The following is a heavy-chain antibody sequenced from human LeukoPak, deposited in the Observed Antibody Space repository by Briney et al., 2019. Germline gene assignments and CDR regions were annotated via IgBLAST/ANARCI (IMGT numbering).Heavy chain of an antibody. Sequence: SETLSLTCTVSGGSISSSSYYWGWIRQPPGKGLEWIGSIYYSGSTYYNPSLKSRVTISVDTSKNQFSLKLSSVTAADTAVYYCAMRVERSNTITHPSKLDYWGQGTLVTVSS. J-gene: IGHJ4*02. CDR1: GGSISSSSYY. CDR2: IYYSGST. V-gene: IGHV4-39*07. D-gene: IGHD3-3*01. CDR3: AMRVERSNTITHPSKLDY.